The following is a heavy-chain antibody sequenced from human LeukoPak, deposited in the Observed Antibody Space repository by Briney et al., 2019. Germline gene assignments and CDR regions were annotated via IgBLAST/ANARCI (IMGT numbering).Heavy chain of an antibody. CDR1: GFTFSSYG. V-gene: IGHV3-30*02. J-gene: IGHJ4*02. D-gene: IGHD2-2*01. CDR2: IRYDGSNK. CDR3: AKDQAPQDIVVVPAY. Sequence: GGSLRLSCAASGFTFSSYGMHWVRQAPGKGLEWVAFIRYDGSNKYYADSVNGRFTISRDNSKNTLYLQMNSLRAEDTAVYYCAKDQAPQDIVVVPAYWGQGTLVTVSS.